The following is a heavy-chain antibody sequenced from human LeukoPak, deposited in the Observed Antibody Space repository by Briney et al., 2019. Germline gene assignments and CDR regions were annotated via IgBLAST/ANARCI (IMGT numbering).Heavy chain of an antibody. CDR2: IRNSGSYT. CDR3: AHITMIVVVITMRSGGIDY. J-gene: IGHJ4*02. Sequence: GGSLRLSCAASGFTFSSYGMSWVRQAPGKGLEWVSGIRNSGSYTYYADSVKGRFTISRDNSKNTLYLQMNSLRAEDTAVYYCAHITMIVVVITMRSGGIDYWGQGTLVTVSS. D-gene: IGHD3-22*01. CDR1: GFTFSSYG. V-gene: IGHV3-23*01.